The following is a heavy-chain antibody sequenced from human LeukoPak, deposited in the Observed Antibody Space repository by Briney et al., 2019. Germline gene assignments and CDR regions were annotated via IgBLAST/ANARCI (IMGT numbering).Heavy chain of an antibody. CDR1: GFSLSSSGVG. D-gene: IGHD5-18*01. CDR3: AHSRHTARVEN. CDR2: IYWDDDK. V-gene: IGHV2-5*02. J-gene: IGHJ4*02. Sequence: SGPTLVKPTQTLTLTRTFSGFSLSSSGVGVGWIRQPPGKALEWLALIYWDDDKRYSPSLKSRLTITKGTSKNQVVLTMTNMAPVDTGTYFCAHSRHTARVENWGQGTLVTVSS.